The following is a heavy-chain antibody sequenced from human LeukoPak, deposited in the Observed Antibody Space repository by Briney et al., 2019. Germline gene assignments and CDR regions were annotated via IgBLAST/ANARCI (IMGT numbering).Heavy chain of an antibody. J-gene: IGHJ4*02. CDR3: AIPKGYYYDSSGSANFDY. CDR1: GGTFSSYA. CDR2: IIPIFGTA. V-gene: IGHV1-69*13. Sequence: SVKVSCKASGGTFSSYAISWVRQAPGQGLEWMGGIIPIFGTANYAQKSQGRVTITADESTSTAYMELSSLRSEDTAVYYCAIPKGYYYDSSGSANFDYWGQGTLVTVSS. D-gene: IGHD3-22*01.